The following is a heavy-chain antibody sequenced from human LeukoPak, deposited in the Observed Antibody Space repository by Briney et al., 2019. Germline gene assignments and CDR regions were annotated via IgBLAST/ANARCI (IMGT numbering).Heavy chain of an antibody. CDR3: AKYGGKGGYGDYVYFDY. V-gene: IGHV3-30-3*02. D-gene: IGHD4-17*01. CDR2: ISYDGSNK. CDR1: GFTFSSYA. J-gene: IGHJ4*02. Sequence: PGGSLRLSCAASGFTFSSYAMHWVRQAPGKGLEWVAVISYDGSNKYYADSVKGRFTISRDNSKNTLYLQMNSLRAEDTAVFYCAKYGGKGGYGDYVYFDYWGQGTLVTVSS.